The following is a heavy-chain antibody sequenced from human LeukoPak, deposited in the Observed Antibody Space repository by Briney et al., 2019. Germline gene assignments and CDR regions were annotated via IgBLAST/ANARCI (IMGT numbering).Heavy chain of an antibody. CDR3: ARDPSCSGGSCYAAAFDI. CDR2: IYHSGST. CDR1: GVSISRSTDY. Sequence: SETLSLTCIVSGVSISRSTDYWVWIRQPPGKGLEWIGSIYHSGSTYYNPSLKSRVTISVDTSKNQFSLKLSSVTAADTAVYYCARDPSCSGGSCYAAAFDIWGQGTMVTVSS. V-gene: IGHV4-39*07. D-gene: IGHD2-15*01. J-gene: IGHJ3*02.